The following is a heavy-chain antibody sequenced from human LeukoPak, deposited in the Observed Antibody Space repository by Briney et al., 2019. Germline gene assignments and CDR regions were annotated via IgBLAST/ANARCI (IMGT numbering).Heavy chain of an antibody. CDR3: AGIPGSSWPLDH. CDR1: GYSISSGYY. CDR2: IYHSGST. V-gene: IGHV4-38-2*02. Sequence: SETLSLTCTVSGYSISSGYYWGWIRQPPGEGLEGFGSIYHSGSTYYNPPLKSRVTISVDTSKNQFSLKLSSVTAADTGVYFRAGIPGSSWPLDHWGQGTLVTVSS. D-gene: IGHD6-13*01. J-gene: IGHJ4*02.